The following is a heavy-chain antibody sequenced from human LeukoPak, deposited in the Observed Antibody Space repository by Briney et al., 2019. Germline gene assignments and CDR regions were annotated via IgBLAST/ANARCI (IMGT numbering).Heavy chain of an antibody. D-gene: IGHD6-25*01. Sequence: PGGSLRLSCAASGFTFSSYGMHWVRQAPGKGLEWVAFIRYDGTNKYYADSVKGRFTISRDNSKNTLYLQMNSLRAEDTAVYYCAKDRSSEGVFDYWGQGTLATVSS. J-gene: IGHJ4*02. CDR2: IRYDGTNK. V-gene: IGHV3-30*02. CDR1: GFTFSSYG. CDR3: AKDRSSEGVFDY.